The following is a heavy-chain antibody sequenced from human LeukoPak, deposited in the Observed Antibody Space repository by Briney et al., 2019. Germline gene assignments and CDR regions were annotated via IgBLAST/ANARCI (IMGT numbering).Heavy chain of an antibody. CDR2: IIPIFGTA. D-gene: IGHD1-7*01. CDR3: ASSDSGTSARGLYYYYMDV. CDR1: GGTFSSYA. V-gene: IGHV1-69*05. Sequence: GASVKVSCKASGGTFSSYAISWVRQAPGQGLGWVGGIIPIFGTANYAQKFQGRVTITTDESTSTAYMELSSLRSEDTAVYYCASSDSGTSARGLYYYYMDVWGKGTTVTVSS. J-gene: IGHJ6*03.